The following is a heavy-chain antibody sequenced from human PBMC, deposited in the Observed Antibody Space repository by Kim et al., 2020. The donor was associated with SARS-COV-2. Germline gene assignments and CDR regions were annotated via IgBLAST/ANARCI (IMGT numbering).Heavy chain of an antibody. Sequence: SETLSLTCTVSGGSISSSSYYWGWIRQPPGKGLEWIGSIYYSGSTYYNPSLKSRVTISVDTSKNQFSLKLSSVTAADTAVYYCARPTPSDEQWLLTRGFDAFDIWGQGTMVTVSS. CDR2: IYYSGST. V-gene: IGHV4-39*01. J-gene: IGHJ3*02. CDR3: ARPTPSDEQWLLTRGFDAFDI. D-gene: IGHD6-19*01. CDR1: GGSISSSSYY.